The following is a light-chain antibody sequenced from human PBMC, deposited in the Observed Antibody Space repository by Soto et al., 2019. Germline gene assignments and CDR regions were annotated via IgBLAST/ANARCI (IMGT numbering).Light chain of an antibody. Sequence: QSALTQPASVSGSPGQSITISCTGTSSDVGGYDYVSWYQHHPGKAPKLMIYEVSNRPSGVSNRFSASKSGNTASLTISGLQAEDEADYYCSSCTSSDTLVFGGGTKLTVL. CDR2: EVS. CDR3: SSCTSSDTLV. V-gene: IGLV2-14*01. CDR1: SSDVGGYDY. J-gene: IGLJ2*01.